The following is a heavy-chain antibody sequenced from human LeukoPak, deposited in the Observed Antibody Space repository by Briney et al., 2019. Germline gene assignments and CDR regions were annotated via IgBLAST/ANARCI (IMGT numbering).Heavy chain of an antibody. J-gene: IGHJ4*02. D-gene: IGHD2-2*01. Sequence: GGSLRLSCAASGFTFSSHWMSWVRQAPGKGLEWVANIKENGSEKYCVDSVKGRFTISRDNAKNSLYLQMNSLRVEDTAVYYCARDRWDIVVVPAAFNFDFWGQGTLVTVSS. CDR2: IKENGSEK. V-gene: IGHV3-7*01. CDR3: ARDRWDIVVVPAAFNFDF. CDR1: GFTFSSHW.